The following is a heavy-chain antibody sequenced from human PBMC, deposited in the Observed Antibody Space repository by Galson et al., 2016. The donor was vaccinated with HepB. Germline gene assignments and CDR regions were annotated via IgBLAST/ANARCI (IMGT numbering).Heavy chain of an antibody. CDR2: ITWDGDIT. J-gene: IGHJ5*02. D-gene: IGHD6-19*01. CDR3: VKDARAGYSGGWFES. CDR1: GFTFDEYT. V-gene: IGHV3-43*01. Sequence: SLRLSCAASGFTFDEYTIHWVRQAPGKGLEWVSRITWDGDITHYGDSVRGRFTISRDNSENSVYLQMNSLRTEDTALYYCVKDARAGYSGGWFESWGQGTLVAVSS.